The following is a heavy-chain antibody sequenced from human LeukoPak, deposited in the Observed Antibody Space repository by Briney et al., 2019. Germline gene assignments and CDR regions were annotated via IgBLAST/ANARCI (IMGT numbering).Heavy chain of an antibody. Sequence: GGSLRLSCAASGFTFSDHYMSWIRQAPGKGLEWVSYLSSSSSTIYYADSVKGRFTISRDNAKNSLYLQMNSLRAEDTAVYYCARDGPPSSSSSPYYYYYMDVWGKGTTVTVSS. J-gene: IGHJ6*03. D-gene: IGHD6-6*01. V-gene: IGHV3-11*04. CDR2: LSSSSSTI. CDR1: GFTFSDHY. CDR3: ARDGPPSSSSSPYYYYYMDV.